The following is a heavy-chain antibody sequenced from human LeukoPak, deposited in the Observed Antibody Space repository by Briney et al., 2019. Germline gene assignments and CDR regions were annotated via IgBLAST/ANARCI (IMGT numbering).Heavy chain of an antibody. Sequence: GGSLRLSCAASGFTFSDYYMSWVRQAPGKGLDWGSSMNGGGGSTYYADSVKGRFTISRDNSKNNLYLQMNSLRAEDTAVYYCAKIGANVGFWGQGTLVTVSS. D-gene: IGHD4/OR15-4a*01. J-gene: IGHJ4*02. CDR1: GFTFSDYY. V-gene: IGHV3-23*01. CDR2: MNGGGGST. CDR3: AKIGANVGF.